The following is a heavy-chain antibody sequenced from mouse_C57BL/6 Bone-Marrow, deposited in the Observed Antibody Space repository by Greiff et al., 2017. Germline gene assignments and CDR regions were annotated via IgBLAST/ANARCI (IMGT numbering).Heavy chain of an antibody. CDR3: ARMRNGYSPFAY. CDR2: IWWDDDK. CDR1: GFSLSTFGMG. D-gene: IGHD2-3*01. Sequence: QVTLKECGPGILQPSQTLSLTCSFSGFSLSTFGMGVGWIRQPSGKGLEWLAHIWWDDDKYYNPALKSRLTISKDTSQNQVVLKIANVETADTATYYCARMRNGYSPFAYWGQGTLVTVSA. V-gene: IGHV8-8*01. J-gene: IGHJ3*01.